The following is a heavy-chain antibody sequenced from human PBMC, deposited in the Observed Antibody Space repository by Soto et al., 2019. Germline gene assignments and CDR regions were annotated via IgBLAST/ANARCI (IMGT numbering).Heavy chain of an antibody. J-gene: IGHJ6*02. CDR2: IYSSVDT. D-gene: IGHD6-13*01. Sequence: QVQLQEAGPGQVKPSEPLSLTWTVSGCSMSSYYWSWIRQPAGEGLERFVRIYSSVDTNYTPSLKSRFSISKDTSKQTFSLRRNLVTAADTDVYYCARGAAAGGDYGMDVWGRGTTVTVS. V-gene: IGHV4-4*07. CDR1: GCSMSSYY. CDR3: ARGAAAGGDYGMDV.